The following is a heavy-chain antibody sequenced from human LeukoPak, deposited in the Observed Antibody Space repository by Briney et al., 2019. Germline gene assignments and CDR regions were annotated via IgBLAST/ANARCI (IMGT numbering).Heavy chain of an antibody. J-gene: IGHJ5*02. CDR3: ARGVYYYTIRQSNWFDP. CDR1: GGSISSGSYY. CDR2: IYTSGST. D-gene: IGHD3-10*01. V-gene: IGHV4-61*02. Sequence: SQTLSLTCTVSGGSISSGSYYWSWIRQPAGKGLEWIGRIYTSGSTNYNPSLKSRVTISVDTSKNQFSLKLSSVTAADTAVYYCARGVYYYTIRQSNWFDPWGQGTLVTVSS.